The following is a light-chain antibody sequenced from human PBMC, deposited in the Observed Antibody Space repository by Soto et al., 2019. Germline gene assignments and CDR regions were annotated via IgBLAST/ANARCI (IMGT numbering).Light chain of an antibody. CDR2: TAS. CDR3: QQANSFPFT. CDR1: QGISTW. J-gene: IGKJ3*01. V-gene: IGKV1-12*01. Sequence: IQMTQSPSSVSASVGDRVTITCRASQGISTWLAWYQQKPGKDPKLLIYTASKLQSGVPSRFSGSGSGADFTLTISSLHPEDSATYYCQQANSFPFTFGHGTKLDIK.